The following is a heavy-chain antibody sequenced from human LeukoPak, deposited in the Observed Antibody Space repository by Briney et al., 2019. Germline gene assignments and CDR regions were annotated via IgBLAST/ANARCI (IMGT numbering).Heavy chain of an antibody. CDR1: GGSFSDYY. CDR3: VGALLRSAFDY. D-gene: IGHD2-15*01. CDR2: INHSGST. Sequence: SETLSLTCAVYGGSFSDYYWSWIRQPPGKGLEWIGEINHSGSTHYNPSLKSRVTISVDTSKNQFSLKLSSLTAADTAVYYCVGALLRSAFDYWGQRTPVTVSS. V-gene: IGHV4-34*01. J-gene: IGHJ4*02.